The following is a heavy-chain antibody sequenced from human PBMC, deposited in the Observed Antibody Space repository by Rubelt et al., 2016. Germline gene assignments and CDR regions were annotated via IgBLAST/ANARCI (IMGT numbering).Heavy chain of an antibody. J-gene: IGHJ4*02. CDR3: AKGYVDYRSSSRAYYFDF. D-gene: IGHD6-6*01. V-gene: IGHV3-9*01. CDR2: IIARSVTI. Sequence: SGQPGRSLRLSCTASGFIFGDYAMHWIRHAPGRGLEWVSGIIARSVTIGYADSVRGRFTVSRDNAQNALYLYMNSLRPEDTALYYCAKGYVDYRSSSRAYYFDFWGQGTLVTVSS. CDR1: GFIFGDYA.